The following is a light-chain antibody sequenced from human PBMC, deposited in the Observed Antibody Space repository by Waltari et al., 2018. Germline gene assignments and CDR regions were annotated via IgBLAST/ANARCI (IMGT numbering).Light chain of an antibody. V-gene: IGKV4-1*01. Sequence: DIVMTQSPDSLAVSLGERATINWKSSQSVLSSSNNKNYLAWYQQKPGQPPKLLIYWASTRESGVPDRFSGSGSGTDFTLTISSLQAEDVAVYYCQQYYSTPDTFGPGTKVDIK. CDR3: QQYYSTPDT. CDR2: WAS. J-gene: IGKJ3*01. CDR1: QSVLSSSNNKNY.